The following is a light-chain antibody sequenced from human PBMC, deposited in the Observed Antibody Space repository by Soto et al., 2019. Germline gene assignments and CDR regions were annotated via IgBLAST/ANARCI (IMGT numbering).Light chain of an antibody. CDR1: QSISSY. CDR2: NAS. CDR3: QHSYNTPRT. Sequence: DIQMTQSPSSLSASVGDRVTITCRASQSISSYLNWYQQKPGRATKLLIYNASSLQSGVPSRFSGSGSGTDFTLTISSLQPEEFATYYCQHSYNTPRTFGQGTKVDIK. V-gene: IGKV1-39*01. J-gene: IGKJ1*01.